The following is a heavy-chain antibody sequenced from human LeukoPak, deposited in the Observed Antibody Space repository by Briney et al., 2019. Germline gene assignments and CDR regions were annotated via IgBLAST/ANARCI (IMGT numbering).Heavy chain of an antibody. J-gene: IGHJ4*02. CDR2: ISGSGGST. V-gene: IGHV3-23*01. CDR1: GFTFSSYA. Sequence: PGGSLRLSCAASGFTFSSYAMSWVRQAPGKGLEWVSAISGSGGSTYYADSVKGRFTISRDNSKNTLYLQMNSLRAEDTAVYYCAKGDSCGGDCYSPYYDSSGYYSFDYWGQGTLVTVSS. D-gene: IGHD3-22*01. CDR3: AKGDSCGGDCYSPYYDSSGYYSFDY.